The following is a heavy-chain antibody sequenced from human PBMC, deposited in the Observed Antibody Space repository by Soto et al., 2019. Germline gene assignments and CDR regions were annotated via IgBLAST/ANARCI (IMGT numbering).Heavy chain of an antibody. D-gene: IGHD3-9*01. Sequence: GASVKVSCKASGYTFTSYYMHWVRQAPGQGLEWMGIINPSGGSTSYAQKFQGRVTMTRDTSTSTVYMELSSLRSEDTAVYYCARSYQNFDWLPISGYFDYWGQGTLVTVSS. J-gene: IGHJ4*02. CDR1: GYTFTSYY. V-gene: IGHV1-46*01. CDR2: INPSGGST. CDR3: ARSYQNFDWLPISGYFDY.